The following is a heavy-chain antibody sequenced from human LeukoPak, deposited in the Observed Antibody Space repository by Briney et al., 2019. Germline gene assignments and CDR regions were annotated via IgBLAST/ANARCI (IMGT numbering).Heavy chain of an antibody. D-gene: IGHD4-17*01. Sequence: PGRSLRLSCAASGFTFDDYAMHWVRQAPGKGLEWVSGISWNSGSIGYADSVKGRFTISRDNAKNSLYLQMNSLRAEDTALYYCAKDSDPTVTPQFDYWGQGTLVTVSS. J-gene: IGHJ4*02. CDR1: GFTFDDYA. CDR3: AKDSDPTVTPQFDY. V-gene: IGHV3-9*01. CDR2: ISWNSGSI.